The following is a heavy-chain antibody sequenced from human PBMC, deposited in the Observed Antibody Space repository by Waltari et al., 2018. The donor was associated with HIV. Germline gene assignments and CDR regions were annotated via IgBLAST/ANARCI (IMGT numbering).Heavy chain of an antibody. V-gene: IGHV1-2*06. D-gene: IGHD4-17*01. J-gene: IGHJ6*02. CDR1: GYTFTGYY. CDR3: ARVTTVTGDSYFYYGMDV. CDR2: INPNSGGT. Sequence: QVQLVQSGAEVRKPGASVKVSCKASGYTFTGYYLHLVRQAHGQGLEWMGRINPNSGGTNYAQKFQARVTMTRDTSIGAAYMELSSLRPNDTAVYYCARVTTVTGDSYFYYGMDVWGQGTTVTVSS.